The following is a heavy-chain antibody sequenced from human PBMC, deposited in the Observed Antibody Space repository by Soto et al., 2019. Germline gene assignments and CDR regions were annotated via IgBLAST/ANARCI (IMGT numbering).Heavy chain of an antibody. CDR3: ARAPMVLTRSYFDS. Sequence: ETLSLTCTVSDGSISNLYWSWIRQPPGKGLEWIGYISSSGNTNYDPSLKSRVSISVDTSKTQFSLNLTSVTAADTAVYYCARAPMVLTRSYFDSWGQGTPVTVSS. D-gene: IGHD2-8*01. V-gene: IGHV4-59*11. CDR2: ISSSGNT. CDR1: DGSISNLY. J-gene: IGHJ4*02.